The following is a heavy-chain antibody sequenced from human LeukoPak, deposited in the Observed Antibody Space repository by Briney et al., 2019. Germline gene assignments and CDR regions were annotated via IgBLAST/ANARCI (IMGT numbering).Heavy chain of an antibody. J-gene: IGHJ4*02. Sequence: ASVKVSCKASGYTFINYYMHWVRQAPGQGLEWMGWISTKNGNTKYPQKSQGRVTVTTDTSTSTAYMELRSLRSDDTAVYYCARAENYDSSGYFRYWGQGTLVTVSS. V-gene: IGHV1/OR15-2*02. CDR1: GYTFINYY. CDR3: ARAENYDSSGYFRY. D-gene: IGHD3-22*01. CDR2: ISTKNGNT.